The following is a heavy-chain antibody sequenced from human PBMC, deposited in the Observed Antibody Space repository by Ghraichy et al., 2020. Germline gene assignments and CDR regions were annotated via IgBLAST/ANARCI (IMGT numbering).Heavy chain of an antibody. J-gene: IGHJ4*02. Sequence: GGSLRLSCAASGFTFSDHYMDWVRQAPGKGLEWVGRTRNKANSYTTEYAASVKGRFTISRDDSKNSLYLQMNSLKTEDTAVYYCARVVGATIDYWGQGTLVTVSS. CDR2: TRNKANSYTT. D-gene: IGHD1-26*01. CDR1: GFTFSDHY. CDR3: ARVVGATIDY. V-gene: IGHV3-72*01.